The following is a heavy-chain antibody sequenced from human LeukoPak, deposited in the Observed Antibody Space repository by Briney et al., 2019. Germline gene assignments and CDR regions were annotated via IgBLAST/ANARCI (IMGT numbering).Heavy chain of an antibody. CDR2: IYYSGST. D-gene: IGHD3-22*01. J-gene: IGHJ5*02. Sequence: SETLSLTCTVSGGSISSYYWSWIRQPPGKGLEWIGYIYYSGSTNYNPSLKSRVTISVDTSKNQFSLKLSSVTAADTAVYYRARTTGYYDSSGYIPWFDPWGQGTLVTVSS. CDR3: ARTTGYYDSSGYIPWFDP. CDR1: GGSISSYY. V-gene: IGHV4-59*01.